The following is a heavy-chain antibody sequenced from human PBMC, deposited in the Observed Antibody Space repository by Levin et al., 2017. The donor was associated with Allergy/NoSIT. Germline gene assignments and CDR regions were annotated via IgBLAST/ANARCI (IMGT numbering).Heavy chain of an antibody. V-gene: IGHV3-11*03. J-gene: IGHJ5*02. CDR2: ISSSSSYT. D-gene: IGHD6-19*01. Sequence: GESLKISCAASGFTFSDYYMSWIRQAPGKGLEWVSYISSSSSYTNYADSVKGRFTISRDNAKNSLYLQMNSLRAEDTAVYYCARRLRDSSGWSERAGFDPWGQGTLVTVSS. CDR3: ARRLRDSSGWSERAGFDP. CDR1: GFTFSDYY.